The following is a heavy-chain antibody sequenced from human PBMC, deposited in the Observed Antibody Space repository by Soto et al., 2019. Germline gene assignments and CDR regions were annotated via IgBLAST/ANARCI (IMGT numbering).Heavy chain of an antibody. Sequence: SETLSLTCTVSGGSISSYYWSWIRQPPGKGLEWIGYIYYSGSTNYNPSLKSRVTISVDTSKNQFSLKLSSVTAADTAVYYCARLSSVALPHYYYYYMDVWGKGTTVTVSS. J-gene: IGHJ6*03. V-gene: IGHV4-59*08. CDR2: IYYSGST. CDR1: GGSISSYY. D-gene: IGHD3-10*01. CDR3: ARLSSVALPHYYYYYMDV.